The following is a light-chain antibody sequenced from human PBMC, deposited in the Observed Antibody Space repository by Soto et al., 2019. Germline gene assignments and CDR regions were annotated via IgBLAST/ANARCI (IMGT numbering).Light chain of an antibody. CDR1: SSDVGDYTY. CDR2: DVS. CDR3: ASYTTSTSWV. V-gene: IGLV2-14*03. Sequence: QSALTQPASVPGSPGQSITISCTGTSSDVGDYTYVSWYQHHPGKAPKLMIYDVSNRPSGVSNRFSGSKSGNTASLTISGLQAEDEADYYYASYTTSTSWVFGGGTKLTVL. J-gene: IGLJ2*01.